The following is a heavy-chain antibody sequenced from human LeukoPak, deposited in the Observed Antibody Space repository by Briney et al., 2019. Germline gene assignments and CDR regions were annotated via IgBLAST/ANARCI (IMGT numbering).Heavy chain of an antibody. V-gene: IGHV4-61*01. CDR2: ISYSGST. D-gene: IGHD5-24*01. CDR1: GGSIISGTYS. Sequence: SETLSLTCAVSGGSIISGTYSWSWIRQPPGKGLEWIGFISYSGSTNYNPSLKSRVTISVAASKNQFSLKVTSVTAADTAVYYCARCRDVYNCPYWGQGTLVTVSS. CDR3: ARCRDVYNCPY. J-gene: IGHJ4*02.